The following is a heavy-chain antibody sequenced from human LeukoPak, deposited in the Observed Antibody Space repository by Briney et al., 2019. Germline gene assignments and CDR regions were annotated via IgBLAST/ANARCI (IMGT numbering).Heavy chain of an antibody. CDR1: GGSFSGYY. D-gene: IGHD3-10*01. J-gene: IGHJ4*02. V-gene: IGHV4-34*01. Sequence: PSETLSLTCAVYGGSFSGYYWSWIRQPPGKGLEWFGEINHSGSTNYNPSLKSRVTISVDTSKNQFSLKLSSVTAADTAVYYCAREGGRGSRDYFDYWGRGTLVTVSS. CDR3: AREGGRGSRDYFDY. CDR2: INHSGST.